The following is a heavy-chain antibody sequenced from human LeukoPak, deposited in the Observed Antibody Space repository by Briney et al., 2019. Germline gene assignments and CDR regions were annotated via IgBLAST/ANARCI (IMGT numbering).Heavy chain of an antibody. V-gene: IGHV4-38-2*02. CDR1: GYSITRDYY. CDR3: ARHEKYCSSTSCYGIDY. D-gene: IGHD2-2*01. Sequence: SETLSLTCIVSGYSITRDYYWGWIRQPPGKGLEWIGSIYHSGSTYYNPSLKSRVTISVDTSKNQFSLKLSSVTAADTAVYYCARHEKYCSSTSCYGIDYWGQGTLVTVSS. J-gene: IGHJ4*02. CDR2: IYHSGST.